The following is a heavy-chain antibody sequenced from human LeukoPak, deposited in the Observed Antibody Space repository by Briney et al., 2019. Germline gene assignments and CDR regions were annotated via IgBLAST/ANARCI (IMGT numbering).Heavy chain of an antibody. Sequence: GGSLRLSCAASGFTFSSYSMNWVRQAPGKGLEWVSCISGDGNTIFYTDSVKGRFTISRDNAKNSLYLQMNNLRAEDTAMYYCARYPRGLDYWGQGALVTVSS. J-gene: IGHJ4*02. CDR1: GFTFSSYS. CDR2: ISGDGNTI. CDR3: ARYPRGLDY. V-gene: IGHV3-48*04. D-gene: IGHD3-10*01.